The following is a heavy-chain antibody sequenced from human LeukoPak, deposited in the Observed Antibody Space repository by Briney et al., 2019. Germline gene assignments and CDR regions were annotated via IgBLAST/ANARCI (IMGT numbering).Heavy chain of an antibody. J-gene: IGHJ4*02. V-gene: IGHV4-34*01. CDR1: GGSFSGHY. CDR3: ARAEMATIFL. Sequence: SETLSLTCAVYGGSFSGHYWTWIRQPPGKGLEWIGEINHSGSTNYNPSLKSRVTISLDPSKTQFSLKLSSVTAADTAVYFCARAEMATIFLWGQGTLVTVSS. CDR2: INHSGST. D-gene: IGHD5-24*01.